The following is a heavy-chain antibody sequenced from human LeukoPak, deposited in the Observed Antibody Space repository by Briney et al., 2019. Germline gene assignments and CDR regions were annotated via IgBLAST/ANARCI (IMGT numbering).Heavy chain of an antibody. CDR2: MNPNSGNT. J-gene: IGHJ5*02. Sequence: RASVKVSCKASGYTFPSYDIHWVRQATGQGLEWMGWMNPNSGNTGYAQKFQGRVTMTRNTPISTAYMELSSLRSEDTAVYYCASVYSGYDPNWFDPWGQGTLVTVSS. D-gene: IGHD5-12*01. CDR3: ASVYSGYDPNWFDP. CDR1: GYTFPSYD. V-gene: IGHV1-8*01.